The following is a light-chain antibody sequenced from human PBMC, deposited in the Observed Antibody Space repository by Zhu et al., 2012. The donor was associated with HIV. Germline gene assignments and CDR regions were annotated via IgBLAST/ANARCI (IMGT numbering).Light chain of an antibody. CDR2: GTS. J-gene: IGKJ2*01. Sequence: VLTQSPGTLSFSPGERATLSCRASQAVYSNYLAWYQQKPGQAPRLPIYGTSARASGIPDRFTGSGSGTDFTLTISRLEPEDFAVYYCQQYGTFPRTFGQGTKLEI. V-gene: IGKV3-20*01. CDR3: QQYGTFPRT. CDR1: QAVYSNY.